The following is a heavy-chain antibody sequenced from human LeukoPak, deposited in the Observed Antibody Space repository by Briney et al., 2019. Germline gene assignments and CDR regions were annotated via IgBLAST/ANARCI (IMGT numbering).Heavy chain of an antibody. CDR2: MSPNGGKT. V-gene: IGHV1-8*01. Sequence: ASVKVSCKASGYTFTTFDINRVRQATGQGLEWMGWMSPNGGKTGYAQKFQGRVTMARDTSVSSAYMELTSLRSDDTAVYYCAAVRNPGSGSYEGFDLWGQGTLVTVSS. CDR3: AAVRNPGSGSYEGFDL. J-gene: IGHJ4*02. CDR1: GYTFTTFD. D-gene: IGHD6-25*01.